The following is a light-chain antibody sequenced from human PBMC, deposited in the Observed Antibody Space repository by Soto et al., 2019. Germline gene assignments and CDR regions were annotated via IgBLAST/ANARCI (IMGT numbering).Light chain of an antibody. CDR3: QQYGSSGT. Sequence: ESVLTQSPGTLSLSPGERATLSCVASQSVSNNYLAWYQQKPGQAPRLLIYGASNRATGIPDRFSGSGSGTDFTLTISRLEPEDFAVYYCQQYGSSGTFGQGTKVDIK. CDR1: QSVSNNY. V-gene: IGKV3-20*01. J-gene: IGKJ1*01. CDR2: GAS.